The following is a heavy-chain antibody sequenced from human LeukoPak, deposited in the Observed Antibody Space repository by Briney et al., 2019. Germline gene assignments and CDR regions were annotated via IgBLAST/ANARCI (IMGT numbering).Heavy chain of an antibody. J-gene: IGHJ4*02. V-gene: IGHV4-34*01. CDR3: AGPGAGDLDY. D-gene: IGHD3-10*01. CDR1: GGSFGIYY. Sequence: SETLSLTCAVYGGSFGIYYWSWIRQPPGKGLEWIGEINHSGSTNYNPSLKSRVTISVDMSKNQFSMKLGSVTAADTAVYYCAGPGAGDLDYWGQGTLVTVSS. CDR2: INHSGST.